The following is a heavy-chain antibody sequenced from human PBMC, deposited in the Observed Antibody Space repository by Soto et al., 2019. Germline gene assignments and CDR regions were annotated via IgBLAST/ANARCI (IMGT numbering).Heavy chain of an antibody. CDR3: ARGSASGRPYYFDF. J-gene: IGHJ4*02. D-gene: IGHD6-6*01. Sequence: GGSLRLSCAASGFSFSRHAMSWVRQAPGKGLEWVLAIGGDGKATWSADSVKGRFTISKDNSENTLYLQLKSLRADDTAVYYCARGSASGRPYYFDFWGQGTLVTVSS. V-gene: IGHV3-23*01. CDR2: IGGDGKAT. CDR1: GFSFSRHA.